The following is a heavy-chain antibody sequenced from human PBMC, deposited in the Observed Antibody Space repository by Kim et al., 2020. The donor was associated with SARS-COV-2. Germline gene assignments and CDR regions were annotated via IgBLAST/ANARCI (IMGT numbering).Heavy chain of an antibody. V-gene: IGHV4-34*01. D-gene: IGHD6-6*01. CDR1: GGSFSGYY. CDR3: ARVKGQLVRKANWFDP. Sequence: SETLSLTCAVYGGSFSGYYWSWIRQPPGKGLEWIGEINHSGSTNYNPSLKSRVTISVDTSKNQFSLKLSSVTAADTAVYYCARVKGQLVRKANWFDPWGQGTLVTVSS. J-gene: IGHJ5*02. CDR2: INHSGST.